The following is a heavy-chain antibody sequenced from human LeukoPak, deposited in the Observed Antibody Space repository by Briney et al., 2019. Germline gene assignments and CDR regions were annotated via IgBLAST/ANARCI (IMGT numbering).Heavy chain of an antibody. V-gene: IGHV4-4*02. J-gene: IGHJ4*02. CDR2: IYHSGST. Sequence: PSGTLSLTCAVSGGSISSNNWWGWVRQPPGKGLEWIGEIYHSGSTNYNPSLKSRVTISVDTSKNQFSLKLSSVTAADTAVYYCARLSSGWSQGQHEFDYWGQGTLVTVSS. D-gene: IGHD6-19*01. CDR3: ARLSSGWSQGQHEFDY. CDR1: GGSISSNNW.